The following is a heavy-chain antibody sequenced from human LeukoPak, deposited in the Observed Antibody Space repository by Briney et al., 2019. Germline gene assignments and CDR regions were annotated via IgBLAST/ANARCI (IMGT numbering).Heavy chain of an antibody. Sequence: GGSLRLSCAASGFTFDDYAMHWVRQPPGKGLEWVSLISADGAGTSYANSVKGRFTISRDNSKNLLFLQMNGLRTEDTAFYFWAKVGPWLANDVWGQGILVTVSS. CDR3: AKVGPWLANDV. CDR1: GFTFDDYA. J-gene: IGHJ4*02. CDR2: ISADGAGT. V-gene: IGHV3-43*02. D-gene: IGHD6-19*01.